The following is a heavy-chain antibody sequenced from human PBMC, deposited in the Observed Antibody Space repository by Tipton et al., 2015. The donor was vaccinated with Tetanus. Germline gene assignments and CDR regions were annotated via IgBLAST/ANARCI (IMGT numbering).Heavy chain of an antibody. CDR3: ARGVWFGPGPRYYFAY. V-gene: IGHV4-4*07. CDR2: IYSSGST. J-gene: IGHJ4*02. Sequence: TLSLTCTVSGGSISSYYWSWIRQPAGKGLEWIGRIYSSGSTHYNPSLKSRVTMSLDPSKNQFSLKLNSVTAADTAVYYCARGVWFGPGPRYYFAYWGQGTLVTVSS. CDR1: GGSISSYY. D-gene: IGHD3-10*01.